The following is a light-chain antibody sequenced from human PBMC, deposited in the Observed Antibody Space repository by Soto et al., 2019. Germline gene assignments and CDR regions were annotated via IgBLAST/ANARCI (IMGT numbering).Light chain of an antibody. CDR1: QGIIDY. J-gene: IGKJ1*01. CDR2: AAS. V-gene: IGKV1-27*01. CDR3: QKYNSAPQT. Sequence: DIQMTQSPSSLSASVGDSVTITCRASQGIIDYLAWYQQKPGKAPQLLIYAASTLQSGVPSRFSGSGSGTDFTLTISGLQPEDVATYYCQKYNSAPQTFGQGTKVEIK.